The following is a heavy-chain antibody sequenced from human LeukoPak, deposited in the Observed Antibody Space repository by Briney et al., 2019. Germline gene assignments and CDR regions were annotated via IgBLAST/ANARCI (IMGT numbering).Heavy chain of an antibody. CDR1: GVSISSYY. CDR3: AREAYDSSGYYSDY. D-gene: IGHD3-22*01. Sequence: ASETLSLTCTVSGVSISSYYWSWIRQPPGKGLEWIGYIYYSGSTNYNPSLKSRVTISVDTSKNQFSLKLSSVTAADTAVYYCAREAYDSSGYYSDYWGQGTLVTVSS. CDR2: IYYSGST. J-gene: IGHJ4*02. V-gene: IGHV4-59*01.